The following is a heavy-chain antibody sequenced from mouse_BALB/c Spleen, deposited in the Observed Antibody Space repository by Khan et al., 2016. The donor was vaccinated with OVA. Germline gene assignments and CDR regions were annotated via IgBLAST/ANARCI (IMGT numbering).Heavy chain of an antibody. CDR2: IAPANGNT. CDR1: GFNIKDTY. V-gene: IGHV14-3*02. J-gene: IGHJ1*01. Sequence: EVELVESGAELVKPGASVKLSCTASGFNIKDTYLHWVKQRPEQGLEWIGRIAPANGNTQYDPKFQGQATIISDTSSNTSYLQLNSLTSEATAGYYCARPSYDPRDFEVWGAGTTVTVSS. D-gene: IGHD2-10*02. CDR3: ARPSYDPRDFEV.